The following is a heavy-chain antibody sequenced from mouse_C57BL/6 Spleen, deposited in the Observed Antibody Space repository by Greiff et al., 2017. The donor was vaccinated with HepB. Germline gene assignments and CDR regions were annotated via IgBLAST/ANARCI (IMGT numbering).Heavy chain of an antibody. CDR3: ARDDGSSPSWFAY. Sequence: EVQLQQSGPELVKPGASVKISCKASGYTFTDYYMNWVKQSHGKSLEWIGDINPNNGGTSYNQKFKGKATLTVDKSSSTSYMELRSLTSEDSAVYYCARDDGSSPSWFAYWGQVTLVTVSA. D-gene: IGHD1-1*01. V-gene: IGHV1-26*01. CDR2: INPNNGGT. CDR1: GYTFTDYY. J-gene: IGHJ3*01.